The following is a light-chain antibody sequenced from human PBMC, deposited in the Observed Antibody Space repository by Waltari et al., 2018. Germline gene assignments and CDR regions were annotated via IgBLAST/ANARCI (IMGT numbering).Light chain of an antibody. V-gene: IGKV1-5*03. J-gene: IGKJ4*01. CDR3: QQYDTLPVT. Sequence: DTQMTQSPSTLSASVGDRVTLTCRASQSVKNNLAWSQQKPGKAPKVVIHKASKLQSGVPSRFSGSGFGTEFTLTISSLQPDDFATYYCQQYDTLPVTFGGGTEVEIK. CDR1: QSVKNN. CDR2: KAS.